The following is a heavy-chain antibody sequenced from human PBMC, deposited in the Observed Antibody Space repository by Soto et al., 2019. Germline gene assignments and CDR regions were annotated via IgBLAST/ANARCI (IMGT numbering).Heavy chain of an antibody. D-gene: IGHD5-12*01. CDR1: GVSISSDY. J-gene: IGHJ3*02. V-gene: IGHV4-59*01. CDR2: TSHTGTT. CDR3: ARGPTWMDAFDI. Sequence: QVQLQESGPGLVKPSETLSLTCTVSGVSISSDYWTWIRQSPGKGLEWIAYTSHTGTTDYNPSPKRQGTISLDTSKTQIPLKLSSVTAAAAAVYSCARGPTWMDAFDIWGQGTQVTVSP.